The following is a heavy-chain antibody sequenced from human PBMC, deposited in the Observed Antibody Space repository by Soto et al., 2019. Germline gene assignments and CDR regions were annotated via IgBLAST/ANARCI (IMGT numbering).Heavy chain of an antibody. CDR2: ISHGGTNK. V-gene: IGHV3-30-3*01. D-gene: IGHD5-12*01. J-gene: IGHJ4*02. Sequence: GGSLRLSCAASGFTFSSYAIHWVRQAPGKGLEWVAVISHGGTNKYYTDSVKGRFTISRDNSESTLYMQMNSLRPEDTAVYYCARSLGYGGYSSYSDYWGQGTLVTVSS. CDR1: GFTFSSYA. CDR3: ARSLGYGGYSSYSDY.